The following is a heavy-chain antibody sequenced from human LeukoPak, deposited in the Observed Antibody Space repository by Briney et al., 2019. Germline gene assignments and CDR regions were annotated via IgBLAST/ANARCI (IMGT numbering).Heavy chain of an antibody. J-gene: IGHJ1*01. D-gene: IGHD2-15*01. CDR3: ARLAXXGYCSGGSCRYFQH. Sequence: PSETLSLTCAVYGGSFSGYYWSWIRQPPGKGLEWIGEINHSGSTNYNPSLKSRVTISVDTSKNQFSLKLSSVTAADTAVYYCARLAXXGYCSGGSCRYFQHWGQGTLVTVSS. CDR2: INHSGST. V-gene: IGHV4-34*01. CDR1: GGSFSGYY.